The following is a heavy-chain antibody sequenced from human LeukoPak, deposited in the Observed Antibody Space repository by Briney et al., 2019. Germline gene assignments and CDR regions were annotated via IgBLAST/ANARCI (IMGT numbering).Heavy chain of an antibody. D-gene: IGHD1-26*01. J-gene: IGHJ6*02. Sequence: KPSETLSLTCTVSGGAISSSSYYWGWIRQPPGKGLEWIGSIYYSESTYYNPSLKSRVTISVDTSKNQFSLKLSSVTAADTAVYYCARHGIVGATYYGMDVWGQGTTVTVSS. CDR3: ARHGIVGATYYGMDV. CDR2: IYYSEST. V-gene: IGHV4-39*01. CDR1: GGAISSSSYY.